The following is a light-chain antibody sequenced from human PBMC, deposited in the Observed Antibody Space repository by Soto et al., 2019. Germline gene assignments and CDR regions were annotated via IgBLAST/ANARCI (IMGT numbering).Light chain of an antibody. CDR1: QSVSSSF. V-gene: IGKV3-20*01. CDR2: GAS. J-gene: IGKJ5*01. CDR3: QQYSSSPIT. Sequence: EIVLTQSPGTQSLSPGERATLSCRASQSVSSSFLAWFQQKPGQAPRLLIYGASSRATGIPDRFSGSGSGTDFTLTISRLEPEDFAVYYCQQYSSSPITFGQGTRLEIK.